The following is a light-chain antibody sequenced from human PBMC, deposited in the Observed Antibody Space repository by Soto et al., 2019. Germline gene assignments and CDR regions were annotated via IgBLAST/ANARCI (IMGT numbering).Light chain of an antibody. CDR3: CSYAGSYLFDV. Sequence: QSALTQPRSVSGSPGQSVTISCTGTSSDVGFYNYVSWYQQHPGKAPKLMIYDVIKRPSGVPDRFSGSKSGNTASLTISGLQVEDEADYYCCSYAGSYLFDVFGTGTKVTVL. CDR2: DVI. CDR1: SSDVGFYNY. V-gene: IGLV2-11*01. J-gene: IGLJ1*01.